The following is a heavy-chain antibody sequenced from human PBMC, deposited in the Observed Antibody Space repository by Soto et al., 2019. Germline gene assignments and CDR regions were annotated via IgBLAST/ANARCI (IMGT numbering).Heavy chain of an antibody. CDR2: IIPIFPTP. CDR3: XXXXXXXXXXXXXYYAIDV. Sequence: QVQLVQSGAEVKKPGSSVTVSCKASGGTFGNSAISWVRQAPGQGLEWMGGIIPIFPTPDYAQKFQGRVTITADESTXTAYXXXXXXXXXXXXXXXXXXXXXXXXXXXXXYYAIDVWGQGTTVTVSS. V-gene: IGHV1-69*12. J-gene: IGHJ6*02. CDR1: GGTFGNSA.